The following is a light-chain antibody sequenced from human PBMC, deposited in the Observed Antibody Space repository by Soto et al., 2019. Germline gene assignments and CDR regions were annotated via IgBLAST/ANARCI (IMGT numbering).Light chain of an antibody. CDR2: DAS. V-gene: IGKV3-11*01. CDR1: QSVSSY. Sequence: EIVLTQSPATLSLSPGERATLSCRARQSVSSYLAWYQQKPGQAPRLLIYDASNRATGIPARFSGSGSGTDFTLTISSLEPEDFAVYYCQQRSNCLFTFGPGTKVDIK. J-gene: IGKJ3*01. CDR3: QQRSNCLFT.